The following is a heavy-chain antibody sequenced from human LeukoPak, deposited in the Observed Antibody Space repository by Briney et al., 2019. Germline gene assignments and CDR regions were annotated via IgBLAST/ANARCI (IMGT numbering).Heavy chain of an antibody. V-gene: IGHV4-4*02. D-gene: IGHD2-8*01. CDR2: ISLTGLT. CDR1: GGSITTTNF. J-gene: IGHJ4*02. CDR3: SRENGAFSPFGY. Sequence: SETLSLTCGVSGGSITTTNFWSWVRQPPGQGLEWIGEISLTGLTHYNPSLESRVTVSLDKSKNHLSLNLTSVTAADTAVYYCSRENGAFSPFGYWGQGTLVTVLS.